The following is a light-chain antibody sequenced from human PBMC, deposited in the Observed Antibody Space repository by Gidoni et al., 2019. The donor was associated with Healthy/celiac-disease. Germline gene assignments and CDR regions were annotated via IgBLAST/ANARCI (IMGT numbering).Light chain of an antibody. CDR1: SLRNYF. J-gene: IGLJ2*01. V-gene: IGLV3-19*01. CDR2: GEN. Sequence: SSELTQYPSVSVALGQTVRITCQGDSLRNYFASWYQQKPGQAPLLVMYGENNRPSGIPDRLSGSSSGNTASLIIAGAQAEDEGDFYCNCRDSSGYQLVFGGGTRLTVL. CDR3: NCRDSSGYQLV.